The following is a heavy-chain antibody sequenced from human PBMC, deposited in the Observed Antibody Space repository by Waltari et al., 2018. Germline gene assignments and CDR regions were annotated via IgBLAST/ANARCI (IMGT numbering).Heavy chain of an antibody. J-gene: IGHJ3*02. CDR1: GFTFSSHN. CDR2: ISASGSTI. Sequence: VQLVESGGGLVQPGGSLRLSCAASGFTFSSHNVNWVRQAPGRGLEWVSYISASGSTINYADSVKGRFTISRDNAKNSLFLLMNTLRAEDTAVYYCAREGSDYAYDIWGQGTMVTVSS. D-gene: IGHD3-16*01. V-gene: IGHV3-48*04. CDR3: AREGSDYAYDI.